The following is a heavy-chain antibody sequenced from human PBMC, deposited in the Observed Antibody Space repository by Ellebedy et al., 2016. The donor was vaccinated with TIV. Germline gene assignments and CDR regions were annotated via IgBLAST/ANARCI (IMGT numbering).Heavy chain of an antibody. J-gene: IGHJ6*02. D-gene: IGHD5-12*01. CDR1: GESSSGFL. CDR2: LNHSRST. CDR3: ARGFHRGYMIGYYYSGLDV. V-gene: IGHV4-34*01. Sequence: MPGGSLRLSCAVYGESSSGFLWSWIRQPPGKGLKWIGELNHSRSTNYNPFLKSRVTISVDTSKNQFSLKLTSVTAADTAVYYCARGFHRGYMIGYYYSGLDVWGQGTTVTVSS.